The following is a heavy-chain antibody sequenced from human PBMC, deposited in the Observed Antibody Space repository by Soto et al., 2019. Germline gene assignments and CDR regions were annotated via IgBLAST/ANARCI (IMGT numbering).Heavy chain of an antibody. CDR2: IYYSGST. Sequence: PSETLSLTCTVSGGSISSYYWSWIRQPPGKGLEWIGYIYYSGSTNYNPSLKSRVTISVDTSKNQFSLKLSSVSAADTAVYYCARHASGYYYFDYWGLGTLVTVSS. CDR3: ARHASGYYYFDY. J-gene: IGHJ4*02. D-gene: IGHD3-9*01. V-gene: IGHV4-59*08. CDR1: GGSISSYY.